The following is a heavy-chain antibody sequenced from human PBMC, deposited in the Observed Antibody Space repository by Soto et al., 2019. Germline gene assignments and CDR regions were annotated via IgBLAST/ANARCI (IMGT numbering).Heavy chain of an antibody. CDR2: IWYDGSNK. CDR1: GFTFSSYG. V-gene: IGHV3-33*01. D-gene: IGHD3-16*01. J-gene: IGHJ4*02. CDR3: ARDPRRYDYIWGSLDY. Sequence: ESGGGVVQPGRSLRLSCAASGFTFSSYGMHWVRQAPGKGLEWVAVIWYDGSNKYYADSVKGRFTISRDNSKNTLYLQMNSLRAEDTAVYYCARDPRRYDYIWGSLDYWGQGTLVTVSS.